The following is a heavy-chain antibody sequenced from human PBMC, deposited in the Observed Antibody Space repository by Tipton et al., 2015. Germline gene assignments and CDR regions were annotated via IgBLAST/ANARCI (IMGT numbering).Heavy chain of an antibody. D-gene: IGHD4-17*01. CDR1: SDSINKYY. CDR2: IQYSGST. Sequence: TLSLTCTVSSDSINKYYWSWIRQPPGKELEWIGYIQYSGSTNYNPSLKSRVTISVDTSKTQFSLQLNSVTPEDTAVYYCARGHKNGDSPWDYWGQGTLVTVSS. V-gene: IGHV4-59*12. J-gene: IGHJ4*02. CDR3: ARGHKNGDSPWDY.